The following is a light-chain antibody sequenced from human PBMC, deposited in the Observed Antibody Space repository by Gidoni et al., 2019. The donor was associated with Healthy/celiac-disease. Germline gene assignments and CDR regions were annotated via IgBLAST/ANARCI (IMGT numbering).Light chain of an antibody. CDR3: QQYGSSPPLT. Sequence: IVLTQSPGTLSLSPGERATLSCRASQSVSSSYLAWYQQKPGQAPRLRIYGASSRATGIPDRFSGSGSGTDFTLTISRLEPEDFAVYYCQQYGSSPPLTCGGGTKVEIK. CDR1: QSVSSSY. V-gene: IGKV3-20*01. J-gene: IGKJ4*01. CDR2: GAS.